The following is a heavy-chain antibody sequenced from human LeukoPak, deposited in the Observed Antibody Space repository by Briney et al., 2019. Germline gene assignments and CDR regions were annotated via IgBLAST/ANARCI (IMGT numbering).Heavy chain of an antibody. CDR3: ARLRKGRYFDYIFDF. J-gene: IGHJ4*02. CDR1: GGSVSDTNCY. CDR2: VYYSGST. V-gene: IGHV4-39*01. Sequence: SETLSLTCAVYGGSVSDTNCYWGWIRPPPGKGLEWKGNVYYSGSTYYNPSLRSRVTLSVDTSKNQFSLKMSSATAADTAVYYCARLRKGRYFDYIFDFWGQGSLVTVSS. D-gene: IGHD3-9*01.